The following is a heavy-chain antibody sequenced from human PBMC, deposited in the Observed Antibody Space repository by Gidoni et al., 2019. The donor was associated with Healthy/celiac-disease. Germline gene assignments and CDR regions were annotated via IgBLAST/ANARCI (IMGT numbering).Heavy chain of an antibody. CDR1: GFTFSSSS. J-gene: IGHJ4*02. CDR3: ARERARSIAAAGKRDYFDY. V-gene: IGHV3-21*01. CDR2: ISSSSSYI. Sequence: EVQLVESGGGLVKPGGSLRLSCAASGFTFSSSSMTWVRQAPGKGLEWVSSISSSSSYISDADSVKGRFTISRDNAKNSLYLQMNSLRAEDTAVYYCARERARSIAAAGKRDYFDYWGQGTLVTVSS. D-gene: IGHD6-13*01.